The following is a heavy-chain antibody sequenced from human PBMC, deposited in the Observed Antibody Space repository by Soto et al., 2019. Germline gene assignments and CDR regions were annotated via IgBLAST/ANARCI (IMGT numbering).Heavy chain of an antibody. CDR3: ARHIYYDSSGYNDY. CDR1: GGSISSGGYS. D-gene: IGHD3-22*01. CDR2: IYHSGST. V-gene: IGHV4-30-2*01. J-gene: IGHJ4*02. Sequence: SETLSLTCAVSGGSISSGGYSWSWIRQPPGKGLEWIGYIYHSGSTNYNPSLKSRVTISVDTSKNQFSLMLSFVSAADTVVYYCARHIYYDSSGYNDYWGQGTLVTVSS.